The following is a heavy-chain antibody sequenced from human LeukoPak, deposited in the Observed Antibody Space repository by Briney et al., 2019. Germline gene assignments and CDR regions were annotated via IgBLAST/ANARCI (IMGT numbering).Heavy chain of an antibody. CDR3: ARKGVYGWFDP. CDR1: GFTFSSYA. J-gene: IGHJ5*02. V-gene: IGHV3-23*01. CDR2: ISASGGST. D-gene: IGHD6-6*01. Sequence: GGSLRLSCAASGFTFSSYAMSWVRQAPGKGLEWVSAISASGGSTHYADSVKGRFTIFRDNSKNTLYLQMNSLRAEDTAVYYCARKGVYGWFDPWGQGTLVTVSS.